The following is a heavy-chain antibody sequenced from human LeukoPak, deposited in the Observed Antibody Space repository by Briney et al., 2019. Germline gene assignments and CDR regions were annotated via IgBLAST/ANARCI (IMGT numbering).Heavy chain of an antibody. CDR2: ISSDGNDK. D-gene: IGHD5-12*01. V-gene: IGHV3-30*03. Sequence: PGGSLRLSCAASGVTFRSYVMHWVRQAPGKGLEWVALISSDGNDKLYGDSVRGRFTISRDDSKSTLYLQMNSLRAEDTAVYYCTTKVIRGNSGDDYDDWGQGTLVTVSS. J-gene: IGHJ4*02. CDR1: GVTFRSYV. CDR3: TTKVIRGNSGDDYDD.